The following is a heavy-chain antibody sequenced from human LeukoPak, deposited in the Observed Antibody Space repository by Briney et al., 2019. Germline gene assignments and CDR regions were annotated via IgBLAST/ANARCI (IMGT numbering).Heavy chain of an antibody. V-gene: IGHV4-30-4*08. Sequence: SETLSLTXTVSGGSISSGDYYWSWIRQPPGKGLEGIGYIYYSGSTYYNPSLKSRVTISVDTSKNQFSLKLSSVTAADTAVYYCARETYYDSSGYYIIDYWGQGTLVTVSS. CDR2: IYYSGST. J-gene: IGHJ4*02. CDR1: GGSISSGDYY. D-gene: IGHD3-22*01. CDR3: ARETYYDSSGYYIIDY.